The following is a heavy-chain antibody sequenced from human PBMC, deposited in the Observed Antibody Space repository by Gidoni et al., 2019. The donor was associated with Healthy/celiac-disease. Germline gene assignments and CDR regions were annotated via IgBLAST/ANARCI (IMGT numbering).Heavy chain of an antibody. V-gene: IGHV3-21*01. CDR1: GFTFSSER. CDR2: ISSSSSYR. J-gene: IGHJ4*02. CDR3: ARGRGYCSGGSCYPYFDY. D-gene: IGHD2-15*01. Sequence: EVQLVESGGGLVTPGGSLSLSCAASGFTFSSERMNWVRQAPGKGLEWVSSISSSSSYRYYADSVKGRFTISRDNAKNSLYLQMNSLRAEDTAVYYCARGRGYCSGGSCYPYFDYWGQGTLVTVSS.